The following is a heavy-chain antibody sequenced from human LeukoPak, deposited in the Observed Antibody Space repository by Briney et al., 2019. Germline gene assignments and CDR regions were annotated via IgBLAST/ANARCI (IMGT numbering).Heavy chain of an antibody. Sequence: AGGSLRLSCAASGFTFSDYYMSWIRQAPGKGLEWVSYISSSGSTIYYADSVKGRFTISRDNAKNSLYLQMNSLRAEDTAVYYCASPTYYYDSSGYDYWGQGTLVTVSS. CDR3: ASPTYYYDSSGYDY. CDR2: ISSSGSTI. V-gene: IGHV3-11*04. D-gene: IGHD3-22*01. CDR1: GFTFSDYY. J-gene: IGHJ4*02.